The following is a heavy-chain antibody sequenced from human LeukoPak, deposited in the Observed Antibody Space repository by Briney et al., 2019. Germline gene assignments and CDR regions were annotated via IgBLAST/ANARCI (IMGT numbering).Heavy chain of an antibody. CDR1: GFTVSSNY. V-gene: IGHV3-53*01. Sequence: GGSLRLSCAASGFTVSSNYMTWVRQAPGKGLESVSILYAGGSTYYADSVRGRFTISRDSSKNTVCLQMNSLRAEDTAVYYCASGGLGARKYYSDPFHYWGQGTLVTVSS. D-gene: IGHD3-10*01. CDR2: LYAGGST. CDR3: ASGGLGARKYYSDPFHY. J-gene: IGHJ4*02.